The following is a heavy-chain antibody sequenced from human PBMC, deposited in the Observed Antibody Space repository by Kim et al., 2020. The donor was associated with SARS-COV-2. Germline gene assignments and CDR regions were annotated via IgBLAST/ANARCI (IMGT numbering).Heavy chain of an antibody. D-gene: IGHD6-6*01. CDR2: ISGSGGST. Sequence: GGSLRLSCAASGFTFSSYAMSWVRQAPGKGLEWVSAISGSGGSTYYADSVKGRFTISRDNSKNTLYLQMNSLRAEDTAVYYCAKDQVWSIAARPSWFDPWGQGTLVTVSS. J-gene: IGHJ5*02. CDR3: AKDQVWSIAARPSWFDP. CDR1: GFTFSSYA. V-gene: IGHV3-23*01.